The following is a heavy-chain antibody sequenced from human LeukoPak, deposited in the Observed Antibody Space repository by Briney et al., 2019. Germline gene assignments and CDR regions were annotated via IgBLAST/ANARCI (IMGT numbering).Heavy chain of an antibody. V-gene: IGHV3-11*01. CDR1: GFTFSDYY. CDR2: ISSSGSTI. CDR3: ARVSYYDYVWGSYLDY. Sequence: PGGSLRLSSAASGFTFSDYYMSWIRQAPGKGLEWVSYISSSGSTIYYADSVKGRFTISRDNAKNSLYLQMNSLRAEDTAVYYCARVSYYDYVWGSYLDYWGQGTLVTVSS. J-gene: IGHJ4*02. D-gene: IGHD3-16*02.